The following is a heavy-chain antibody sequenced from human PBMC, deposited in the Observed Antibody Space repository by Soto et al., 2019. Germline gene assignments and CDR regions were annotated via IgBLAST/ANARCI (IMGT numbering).Heavy chain of an antibody. CDR1: GFTFSSYA. V-gene: IGHV1-69*01. CDR3: ARDGSMGYSYGGVD. J-gene: IGHJ4*02. Sequence: VQLLESGGGLVQPGGSLRLSCAASGFTFSSYAISWVRQAPGQGLEWMGGIIPIFGTANYAQKFQGRVTITADESTSTAYMELSSLRSEDTAVYYCARDGSMGYSYGGVDWGQGTLVTVSS. D-gene: IGHD5-18*01. CDR2: IIPIFGTA.